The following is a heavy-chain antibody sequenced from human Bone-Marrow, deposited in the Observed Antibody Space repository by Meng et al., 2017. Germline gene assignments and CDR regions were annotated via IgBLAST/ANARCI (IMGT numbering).Heavy chain of an antibody. CDR1: GYSFTSYW. D-gene: IGHD2-15*01. Sequence: GGSLRLSCKGSGYSFTSYWIGWVRQMPGKGLEWMGIIYPGDSDTRYSPSFQGQVTISADKSISTAYLQWSSLKASDTAMYYCARPRDIVVGDAFDIWGQGTMVTVSS. CDR3: ARPRDIVVGDAFDI. V-gene: IGHV5-51*01. J-gene: IGHJ3*02. CDR2: IYPGDSDT.